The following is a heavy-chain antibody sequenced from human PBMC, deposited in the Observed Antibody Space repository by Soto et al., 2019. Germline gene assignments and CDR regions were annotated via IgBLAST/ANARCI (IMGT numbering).Heavy chain of an antibody. CDR1: GDSISSGDFH. CDR2: ISYSGST. V-gene: IGHV4-30-4*01. Sequence: QVQLQESGPGLVKPSQTLSLTCTVSGDSISSGDFHWSWIRQSPGKGLEWIGYISYSGSTYYSPSLKRRVTLSLGTSKNQFSLKVSSVTAADTAVYYCASSPSYGRYGMDVWGQGTTVTVSS. CDR3: ASSPSYGRYGMDV. J-gene: IGHJ6*02. D-gene: IGHD3-16*01.